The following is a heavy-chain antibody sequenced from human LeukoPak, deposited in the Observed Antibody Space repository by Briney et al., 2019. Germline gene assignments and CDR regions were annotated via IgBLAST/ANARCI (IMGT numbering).Heavy chain of an antibody. D-gene: IGHD3-10*01. V-gene: IGHV4-34*01. CDR1: GGSLSGYY. CDR2: INHSGST. CDR3: ARDASSILLNYYYMDV. J-gene: IGHJ6*03. Sequence: SETLSLTCAVYGGSLSGYYWSWIRQPPGKGLEWIGEINHSGSTNYNPSLKSRVTISVDTSKNQFSLRLSSVTAADTAVYYCARDASSILLNYYYMDVWGKGTTVTVSS.